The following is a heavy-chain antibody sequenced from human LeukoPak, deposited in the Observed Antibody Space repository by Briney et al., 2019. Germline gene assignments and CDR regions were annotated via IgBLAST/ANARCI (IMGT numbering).Heavy chain of an antibody. Sequence: GRSLRLSCGASGFTFSSYGMHWVRQAPGXXLEWVAVXXYDGSHKYYADSVKGRFTISRDNSKNTLYLQMNSLRAEDTAVYYCAREKANPGPPYYYYYGMDVWGQGTTVTVSS. V-gene: IGHV3-33*01. CDR1: GFTFSSYG. CDR2: XXYDGSHK. D-gene: IGHD1-26*01. J-gene: IGHJ6*02. CDR3: AREKANPGPPYYYYYGMDV.